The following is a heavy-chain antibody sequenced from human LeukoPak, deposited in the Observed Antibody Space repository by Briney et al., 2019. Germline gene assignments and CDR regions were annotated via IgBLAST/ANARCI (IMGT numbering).Heavy chain of an antibody. D-gene: IGHD3-3*01. J-gene: IGHJ6*03. Sequence: SETLSLTCTVSGGSISSYYWSWIRQPPGKGLESIGYIYTSWSTNYNPSLKSRVTISVDTSKNQFSLKLSSVTAADTAVYYCARLEESKTGYYYMDVWGKGTTVTVSS. CDR1: GGSISSYY. CDR2: IYTSWST. CDR3: ARLEESKTGYYYMDV. V-gene: IGHV4-4*09.